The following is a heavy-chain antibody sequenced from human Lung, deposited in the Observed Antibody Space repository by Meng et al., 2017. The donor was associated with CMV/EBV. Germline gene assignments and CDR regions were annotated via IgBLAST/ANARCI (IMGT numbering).Heavy chain of an antibody. CDR1: GGSITSYY. Sequence: SETXCLXXTVSGGSITSYYWNWIRQAPGKKLEWIGDISHSGTSSYNASLKSRVIITVDTSRNQFPLKLTSVPAADTAVYFWARGHDDDINHGYYYNRGFDVWGRGAXVTVSS. J-gene: IGHJ6*02. D-gene: IGHD3-9*01. CDR3: ARGHDDDINHGYYYNRGFDV. V-gene: IGHV4-59*01. CDR2: ISHSGTS.